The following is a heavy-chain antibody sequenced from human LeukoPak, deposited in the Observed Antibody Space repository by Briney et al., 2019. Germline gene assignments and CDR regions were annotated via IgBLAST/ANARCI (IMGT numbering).Heavy chain of an antibody. D-gene: IGHD3-3*01. Sequence: PGGSLRLSCAASGFTFSSYAMSWARQAPGKGLEWVSAISGSGGSTYYADSVKGRFTISRDNSKNTLYLQMNSLRAEDTAVYYCAKEDRITIFGVVRLGSYFDYWGQGTLVTVSS. CDR1: GFTFSSYA. J-gene: IGHJ4*02. CDR3: AKEDRITIFGVVRLGSYFDY. V-gene: IGHV3-23*01. CDR2: ISGSGGST.